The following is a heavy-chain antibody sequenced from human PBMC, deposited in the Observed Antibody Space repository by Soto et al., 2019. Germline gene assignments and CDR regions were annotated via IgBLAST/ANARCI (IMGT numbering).Heavy chain of an antibody. CDR1: GFTFSNFW. Sequence: EVQLVESGGGLVQSGGSLRLSCGSSGFTFSNFWMSWVRPAPGKGLEWVANINRDGNEIYYVDSVKGRFTISRDNAKNALYLQMNSLRAEDTAVYYCAKMSGSYYLGYFDYWGQGTLVTVSS. CDR2: INRDGNEI. D-gene: IGHD1-26*01. CDR3: AKMSGSYYLGYFDY. V-gene: IGHV3-7*03. J-gene: IGHJ4*02.